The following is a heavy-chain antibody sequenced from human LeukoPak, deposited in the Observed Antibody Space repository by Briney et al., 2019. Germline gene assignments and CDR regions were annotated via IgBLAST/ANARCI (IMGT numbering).Heavy chain of an antibody. CDR3: ARLGGRDGYNFDY. Sequence: SETLSLTCSVSGASISSSSYYWGWVRQPPGRGLEWIGSFYYSGSTYYNPSLKSRVTISVDTSKTHFSLKVSSVTAADTAVYYCARLGGRDGYNFDYWGQGTQVTVSS. D-gene: IGHD5-24*01. J-gene: IGHJ4*02. CDR2: FYYSGST. CDR1: GASISSSSYY. V-gene: IGHV4-39*01.